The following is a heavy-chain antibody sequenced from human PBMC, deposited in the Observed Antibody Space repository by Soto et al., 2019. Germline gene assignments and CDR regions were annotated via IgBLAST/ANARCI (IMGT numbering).Heavy chain of an antibody. J-gene: IGHJ5*02. CDR1: GFTFSSYG. CDR3: ARDQYSSSLGWFDP. D-gene: IGHD6-13*01. Sequence: GGSVRLSCAASGFTFSSYGMHWGRQAPGKGLEWVAVIWYDGSNKYYADSVKGRFTISRDNSKNTLYLQMNSLRAEDTAVYYCARDQYSSSLGWFDPWGQGTLVTVSS. CDR2: IWYDGSNK. V-gene: IGHV3-33*01.